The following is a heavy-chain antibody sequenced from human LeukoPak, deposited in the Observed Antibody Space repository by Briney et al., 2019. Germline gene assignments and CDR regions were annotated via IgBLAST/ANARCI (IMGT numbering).Heavy chain of an antibody. Sequence: PSETLSLTCTVSGGSISSSSYYWGWIRQPPGKGLEWIGSIYYSGSTYYNPSLKSRVTISVDTSKNQFSLKLSSVTAADTAVYYCARTFPGGSSFALGVWGQGTLVTVSS. CDR3: ARTFPGGSSFALGV. V-gene: IGHV4-39*01. J-gene: IGHJ4*02. CDR2: IYYSGST. D-gene: IGHD6-13*01. CDR1: GGSISSSSYY.